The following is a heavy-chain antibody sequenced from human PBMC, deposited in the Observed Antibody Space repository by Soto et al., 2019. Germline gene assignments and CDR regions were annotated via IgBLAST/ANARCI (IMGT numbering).Heavy chain of an antibody. Sequence: GGSLRLSCVASGFIFSDYAMHWARQAPGKGLEWVAFISPAGTNTNYAHTPKGRFTITTDNSKNTLYLQMNSLRPEDTGLYYCARENSRMPPRLFQHWGHGTMVTVSS. CDR3: ARENSRMPPRLFQH. CDR1: GFIFSDYA. V-gene: IGHV3-30-3*01. CDR2: ISPAGTNT. D-gene: IGHD2-2*01. J-gene: IGHJ1*01.